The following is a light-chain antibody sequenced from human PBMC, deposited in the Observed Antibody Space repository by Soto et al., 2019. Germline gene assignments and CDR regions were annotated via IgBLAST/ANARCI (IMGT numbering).Light chain of an antibody. J-gene: IGLJ1*01. CDR1: SSDVGGYNY. V-gene: IGLV2-14*03. CDR3: SSYRTSNTRQIV. CDR2: DVS. Sequence: QSALTQPASVSGSPGQSITISCTGTSSDVGGYNYVSWYQHHPGKAPKLMIYDVSNRPSGVSNRFSGSNSGNTASLSISGLQPEDEADYYCSSYRTSNTRQIVCGTGTKLTVL.